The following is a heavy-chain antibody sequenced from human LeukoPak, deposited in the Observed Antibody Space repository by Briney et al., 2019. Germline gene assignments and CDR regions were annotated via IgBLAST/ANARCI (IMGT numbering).Heavy chain of an antibody. CDR3: ARGQWELNHDAFDI. CDR2: IYYSGST. CDR1: GGSISSYY. D-gene: IGHD1-26*01. Sequence: PSETLSLTCTVSGGSISSYYWSWIRQPPGKGLEWIGYIYYSGSTNYNTSLKSPITISVDTSKNQFSLKLSSVTAADTAVYYCARGQWELNHDAFDIWGQGTMVTVSS. V-gene: IGHV4-59*01. J-gene: IGHJ3*02.